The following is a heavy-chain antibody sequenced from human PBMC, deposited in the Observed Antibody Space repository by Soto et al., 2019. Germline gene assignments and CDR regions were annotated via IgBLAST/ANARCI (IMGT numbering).Heavy chain of an antibody. D-gene: IGHD1-7*01. CDR2: IHSSGTT. Sequence: SETLSLTCTVSSGSINSFYWAWMRQPAGKGLEWIGRIHSSGTTNYNPSLSSRVTMSVDPSKNQFSLRLTSVTAADTAVYYCARDRIIGTSYSDYWGQGIMVTVSS. CDR1: SGSINSFY. CDR3: ARDRIIGTSYSDY. V-gene: IGHV4-4*07. J-gene: IGHJ4*02.